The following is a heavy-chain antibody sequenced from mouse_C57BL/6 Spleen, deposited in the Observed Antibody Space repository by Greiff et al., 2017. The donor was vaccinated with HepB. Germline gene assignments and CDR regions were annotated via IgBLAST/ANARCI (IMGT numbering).Heavy chain of an antibody. CDR1: GYAFSSSW. CDR2: IYPGDGDT. J-gene: IGHJ4*01. Sequence: QVQLQQSGPELVKPGASVKISCKASGYAFSSSWMHWVKQRPGKGLEWIGRIYPGDGDTNYNGKFKGKATLTADKSSSTAYMQLSSLTSEDSAVYFCARGGSNYVDYWGQGTSVTVSS. V-gene: IGHV1-82*01. D-gene: IGHD2-5*01. CDR3: ARGGSNYVDY.